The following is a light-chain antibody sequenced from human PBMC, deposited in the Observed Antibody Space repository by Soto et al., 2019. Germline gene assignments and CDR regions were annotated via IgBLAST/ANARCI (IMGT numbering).Light chain of an antibody. CDR1: QSISSW. CDR2: DAS. V-gene: IGKV1-5*01. Sequence: DIHLTQSPSLLSASVGDRVTLTVLASQSISSWLAWYQQKPGKAPKLLIYDASSLESGVPSRFGGSGSGTEFTLTISSLQPDDFATYYCQHYNSYPLTFGGGTKVDIK. J-gene: IGKJ4*01. CDR3: QHYNSYPLT.